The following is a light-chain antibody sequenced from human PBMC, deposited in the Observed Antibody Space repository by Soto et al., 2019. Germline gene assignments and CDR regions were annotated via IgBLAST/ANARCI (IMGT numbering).Light chain of an antibody. J-gene: IGKJ1*01. CDR2: AAS. Sequence: DIQMTQSPSSLSASVGDRVTITCRASQSISSYLNWYQQKPGKAPKLLIYAASSLQSGVRSRFSGRGSGTDFTLTISSLQPEDFATYYFQQSYSTPPTFGQGTKVEMK. CDR1: QSISSY. V-gene: IGKV1-39*01. CDR3: QQSYSTPPT.